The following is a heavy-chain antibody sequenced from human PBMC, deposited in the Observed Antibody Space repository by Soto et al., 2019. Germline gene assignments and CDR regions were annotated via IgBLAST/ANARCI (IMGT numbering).Heavy chain of an antibody. D-gene: IGHD2-15*01. CDR3: ATDLPKLSYYYMDV. CDR1: GFTFSSYG. V-gene: IGHV3-30*03. J-gene: IGHJ6*03. Sequence: QVQLVESGGGVVQPGRSLRLSCAASGFTFSSYGMHWVRQAPGKGLEWVAVISYDGSNKYYADSVKGRFTISRDNSKNTLYLQMNSLRAEDTAVYYCATDLPKLSYYYMDVWGKGTTVTVSS. CDR2: ISYDGSNK.